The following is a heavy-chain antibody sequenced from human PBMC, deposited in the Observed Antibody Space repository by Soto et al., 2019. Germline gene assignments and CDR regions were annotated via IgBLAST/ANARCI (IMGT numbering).Heavy chain of an antibody. Sequence: SETLSLTCSVSGASIGSGDDYWTWIRQSPGKGLEWIGYISDSGSTFYNPSLRSRLTIALDTSKNHFSLKLNSVTAADTAVYYCPKYQPPEFDPWGQ. J-gene: IGHJ5*02. D-gene: IGHD2-2*01. V-gene: IGHV4-30-4*08. CDR2: ISDSGST. CDR3: PKYQPPEFDP. CDR1: GASIGSGDDY.